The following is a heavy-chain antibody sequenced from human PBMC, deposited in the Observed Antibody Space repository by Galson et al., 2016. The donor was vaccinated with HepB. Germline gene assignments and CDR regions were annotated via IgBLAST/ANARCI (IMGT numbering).Heavy chain of an antibody. Sequence: SSVKVSCKASGGTFTNFGFSWVRQAPGQGLEWLGGITPVFGTVAYAQKFQGRVTITADKSTTTVYMEVISLRSEDTAVYYCVRKASASGDYYFDYWGQGTLVTVSS. V-gene: IGHV1-69*06. CDR3: VRKASASGDYYFDY. CDR2: ITPVFGTV. J-gene: IGHJ4*02. D-gene: IGHD1-26*01. CDR1: GGTFTNFG.